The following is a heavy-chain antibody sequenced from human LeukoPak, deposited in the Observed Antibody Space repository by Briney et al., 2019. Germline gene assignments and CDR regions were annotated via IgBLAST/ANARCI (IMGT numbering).Heavy chain of an antibody. Sequence: PGGSLRLSCAASGFTFSSYAMHWVRQAPGKGLEWVAVISYDGSNKYYADSVKGRFTISRDNSKNTLYLQMNSLRAEDTAVYYCASDQGSKYYFDYWGQGTLVTVSS. CDR3: ASDQGSKYYFDY. CDR1: GFTFSSYA. CDR2: ISYDGSNK. V-gene: IGHV3-30-3*01. J-gene: IGHJ4*02.